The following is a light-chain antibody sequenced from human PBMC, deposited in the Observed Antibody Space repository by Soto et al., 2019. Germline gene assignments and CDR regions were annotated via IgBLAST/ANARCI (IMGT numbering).Light chain of an antibody. V-gene: IGKV1-39*01. CDR3: QQSFSTPPYT. CDR1: QSISSH. CDR2: AAS. J-gene: IGKJ2*01. Sequence: DIQMTQSPSSLSASVGDRVTITCRASQSISSHLNWYQQKPGKAPKILIYAASSLQSGVPSRFSGSGYGTDFTLHINSLQPEDFATYYCQQSFSTPPYTFGQGTKLEIK.